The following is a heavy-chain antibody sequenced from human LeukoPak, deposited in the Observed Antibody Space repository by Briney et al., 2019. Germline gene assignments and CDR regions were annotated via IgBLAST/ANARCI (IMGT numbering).Heavy chain of an antibody. V-gene: IGHV4-59*01. CDR1: GGSISNYY. CDR2: IYYSGST. Sequence: SETLSLTCTVSGGSISNYYWSWIRQPPGKGLKWIGYIYYSGSTNYNPSLKSRVTISLDTSKKQFALKVSSVAAADTAVYYCARSPIAAAATFFDCWGQGTLVTVSS. D-gene: IGHD6-13*01. J-gene: IGHJ4*02. CDR3: ARSPIAAAATFFDC.